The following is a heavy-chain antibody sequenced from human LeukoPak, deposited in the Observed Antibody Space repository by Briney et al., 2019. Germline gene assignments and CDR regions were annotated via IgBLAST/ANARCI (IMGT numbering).Heavy chain of an antibody. CDR2: IYTSGST. V-gene: IGHV4-4*07. D-gene: IGHD3-22*01. CDR3: ARDRYYYDSSGYYLLDY. CDR1: GVSISSYY. J-gene: IGHJ4*02. Sequence: RPSETLSLTCTDSGVSISSYYWSWIRQPAGKGLEWIGRIYTSGSTNYNPSLKSRVTMSVDTSKTQFSLKLSSVTAADTAVYYCARDRYYYDSSGYYLLDYWGQGTLVTVSS.